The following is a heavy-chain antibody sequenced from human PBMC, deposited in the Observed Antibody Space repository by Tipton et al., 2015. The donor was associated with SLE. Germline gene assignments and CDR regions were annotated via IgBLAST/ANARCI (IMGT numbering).Heavy chain of an antibody. CDR3: ANQLGYCSSTSCYRHGDY. CDR1: GFTFSSYG. D-gene: IGHD2-2*01. Sequence: SLRLSCAASGFTFSSYGMHWVRQAPGKGLEWVAFIRYDGSNKYYADSVKGRFTISRDNSKNTLYLQMNSLRAEDTAVYYCANQLGYCSSTSCYRHGDYWGQGTLVTVSS. CDR2: IRYDGSNK. J-gene: IGHJ4*02. V-gene: IGHV3-30*02.